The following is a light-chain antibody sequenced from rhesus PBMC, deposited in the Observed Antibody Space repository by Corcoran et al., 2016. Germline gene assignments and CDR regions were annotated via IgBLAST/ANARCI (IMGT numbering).Light chain of an antibody. V-gene: IGKV2-78*01. CDR1: QSLLDSDGYTH. CDR2: LVA. Sequence: DIVMTQTPLSLPVTPGEPASISCRSSQSLLDSDGYTHLHWYLQKPGQSPQLRIYLVANRASGVPDRFSGSGSGTDFTLKISRVEAEDVGVYYCMQTLQTPTFGGGTKVEIK. J-gene: IGKJ4*01. CDR3: MQTLQTPT.